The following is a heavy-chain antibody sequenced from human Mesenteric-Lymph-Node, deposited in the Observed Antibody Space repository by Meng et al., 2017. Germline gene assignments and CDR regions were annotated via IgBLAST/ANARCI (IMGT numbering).Heavy chain of an antibody. CDR1: GFTFSSYG. J-gene: IGHJ4*02. Sequence: GGSLRLSCAASGFTFSSYGMHWVRQAPGKGLEWVAVIWYDGSNKYYADSVKGRFTISRDNSKNSLYLQMNSLRAEDTAVYYCARAWRSGSLYYFDYWGQGTLVTVSS. CDR3: ARAWRSGSLYYFDY. D-gene: IGHD1-26*01. V-gene: IGHV3-33*01. CDR2: IWYDGSNK.